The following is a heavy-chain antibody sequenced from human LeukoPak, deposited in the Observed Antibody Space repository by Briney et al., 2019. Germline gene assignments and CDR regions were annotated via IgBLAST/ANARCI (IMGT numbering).Heavy chain of an antibody. J-gene: IGHJ4*02. V-gene: IGHV1-18*01. CDR3: ARDRGYHDSSGYYSFDY. CDR1: GYTFTSYG. Sequence: ASVKVSCKASGYTFTSYGISWVRQAPGQGLEWMGWISAYNGNTNYAQKLQGRVTMTTDTSTSTAYMELRSLRSDDTAVYYCARDRGYHDSSGYYSFDYWGQGTLVAVSS. D-gene: IGHD3-22*01. CDR2: ISAYNGNT.